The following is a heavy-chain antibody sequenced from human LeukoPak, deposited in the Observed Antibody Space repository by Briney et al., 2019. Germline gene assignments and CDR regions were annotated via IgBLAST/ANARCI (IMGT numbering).Heavy chain of an antibody. CDR1: GFTFSSYA. D-gene: IGHD3-10*02. CDR3: AELGITMIGGV. Sequence: GGSLRLSCAASGFTFSSYAMHWVRQAPGKGLEYVSAISSNGGSTYYANSVKGRFTISRDNSKNTVYLQMGSLRAEDMAVYYCAELGITMIGGVWGKGTTVTISS. J-gene: IGHJ6*04. CDR2: ISSNGGST. V-gene: IGHV3-64*01.